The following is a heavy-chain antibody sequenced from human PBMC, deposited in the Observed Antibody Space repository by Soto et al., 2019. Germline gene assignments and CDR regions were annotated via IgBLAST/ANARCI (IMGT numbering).Heavy chain of an antibody. V-gene: IGHV3-23*01. CDR2: ISGSGGST. J-gene: IGHJ6*02. CDR3: AKGVIVATIGGMDV. D-gene: IGHD5-12*01. Sequence: PGGSLRLSCAASGFTFSSYAMSWVRQAPGKGLEWVSAISGSGGSTYYADSVKGRFTISRDNSKNTLYLQMNSLRAEDTAVYYFAKGVIVATIGGMDVWGQGTTVTVSS. CDR1: GFTFSSYA.